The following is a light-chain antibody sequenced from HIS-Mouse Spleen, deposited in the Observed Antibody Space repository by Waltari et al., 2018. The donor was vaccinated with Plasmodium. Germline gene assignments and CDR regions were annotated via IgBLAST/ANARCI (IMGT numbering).Light chain of an antibody. CDR2: QDS. V-gene: IGLV3-1*01. CDR3: QAWDSSTDYV. CDR1: KLGDKY. Sequence: SYELTQPPSVSVSPGQTASITCSGDKLGDKYACWYQQKPGQSPVLVIYQDSKRPSGIPERVSGSNPGNTATLTISGTQAMDEADYYCQAWDSSTDYVFGTGTKVTVL. J-gene: IGLJ1*01.